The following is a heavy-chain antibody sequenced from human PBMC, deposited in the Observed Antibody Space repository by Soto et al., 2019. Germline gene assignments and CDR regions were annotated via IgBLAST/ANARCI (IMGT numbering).Heavy chain of an antibody. CDR1: GGSISSYY. CDR3: ARVRVGYSGYEIDY. CDR2: IYYSGST. D-gene: IGHD5-12*01. J-gene: IGHJ4*02. Sequence: QVQLQESGPGLVKPSETLSLTCTVSGGSISSYYWSWIRQPPGKGLEWIGYIYYSGSTNYNPSLKSRVTISVDTSKNQFSLKLRSVTAADTAVYYCARVRVGYSGYEIDYWGQGTLVTVSS. V-gene: IGHV4-59*01.